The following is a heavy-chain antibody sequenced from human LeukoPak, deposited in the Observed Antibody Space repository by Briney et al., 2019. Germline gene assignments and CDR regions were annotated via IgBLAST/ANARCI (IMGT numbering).Heavy chain of an antibody. CDR1: GGSISSSNW. D-gene: IGHD2-15*01. CDR3: SRDQEGSGNWLDM. J-gene: IGHJ5*02. V-gene: IGHV4-4*02. CDR2: SFHGGST. Sequence: SETLSLTCAVSGGSISSSNWWWWVRPPPGKGLEWFGESFHGGSTNYNPSLMSRITVSVDNSKNQFSLTLSSVTAADTAVYYCSRDQEGSGNWLDMGGEGTLVSVS.